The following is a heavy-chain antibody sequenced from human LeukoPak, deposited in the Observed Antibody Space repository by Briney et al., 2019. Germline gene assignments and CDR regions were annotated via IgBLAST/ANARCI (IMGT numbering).Heavy chain of an antibody. V-gene: IGHV4-30-2*01. J-gene: IGHJ3*02. CDR2: IYHNGNT. CDR3: ARGGYYGSGVDAFDI. CDR1: GGSISSVIYY. Sequence: PSETLSLTCTVSGGSISSVIYYWTWIRQPPGTGLEWIGYIYHNGNTYYNVSLMSRVTISDDRSTNQFSLRLNSVTAADTAVYYCARGGYYGSGVDAFDIWGQGTMVTVSS. D-gene: IGHD3-10*01.